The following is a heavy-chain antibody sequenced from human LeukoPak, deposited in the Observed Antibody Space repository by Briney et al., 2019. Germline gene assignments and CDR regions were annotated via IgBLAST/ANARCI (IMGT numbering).Heavy chain of an antibody. CDR2: IWYDGSSK. J-gene: IGHJ4*02. V-gene: IGHV3-33*01. CDR1: GFTFSSYG. CDR3: AREMGLNIVATFGY. D-gene: IGHD5-12*01. Sequence: GGSLRLSCAASGFTFSSYGMHWVRQAPGKGLEWVALIWYDGSSKYYRDSVKGRFTISRDNSKNTLYLQMNSLRDEDTAVYYCAREMGLNIVATFGYWGQGTLVAVSS.